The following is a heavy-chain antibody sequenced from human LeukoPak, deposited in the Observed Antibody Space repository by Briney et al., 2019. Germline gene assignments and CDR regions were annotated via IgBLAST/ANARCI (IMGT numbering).Heavy chain of an antibody. Sequence: SQTLSLTCAVSGGSISSGGYSWSWIRQPPGKGLEWIGYIYHSGSTYYNPSLKSRVTISVDRSKNQFSLKLSSVTAADTAVYYCASMGHGPRSVPAAAHDYWGQGTLVTVSS. CDR3: ASMGHGPRSVPAAAHDY. CDR1: GGSISSGGYS. D-gene: IGHD2-2*01. J-gene: IGHJ4*02. CDR2: IYHSGST. V-gene: IGHV4-30-2*01.